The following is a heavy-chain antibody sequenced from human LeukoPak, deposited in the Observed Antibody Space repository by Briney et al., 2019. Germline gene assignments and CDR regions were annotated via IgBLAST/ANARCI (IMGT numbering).Heavy chain of an antibody. CDR1: GGSFSGYY. D-gene: IGHD1-26*01. CDR3: ARSRAFNSGAFDP. CDR2: INHSGST. V-gene: IGHV4-34*01. Sequence: SETLSLTCAVYGGSFSGYYWSWIRQPPGKGLEWIGEINHSGSTNYNPSLKSRVTISVDTSKNQFSLRLNSVTAVDTAVYYCARSRAFNSGAFDPWGQGSLVTVSS. J-gene: IGHJ5*02.